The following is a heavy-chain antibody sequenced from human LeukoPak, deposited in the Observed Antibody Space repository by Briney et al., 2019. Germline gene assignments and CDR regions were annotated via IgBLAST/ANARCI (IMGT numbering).Heavy chain of an antibody. D-gene: IGHD1-26*01. J-gene: IGHJ3*02. CDR2: IYPNSGDT. Sequence: GASVKVSCKASGYTFTGYYMHWVRQAPGQGLEWMGWIYPNSGDTKYAQKFQGRVTMTRDTPISTVFMEVSRLTSDDTAVYYCVRSGSDAFDIWGQGTMVTVSS. CDR1: GYTFTGYY. CDR3: VRSGSDAFDI. V-gene: IGHV1-2*02.